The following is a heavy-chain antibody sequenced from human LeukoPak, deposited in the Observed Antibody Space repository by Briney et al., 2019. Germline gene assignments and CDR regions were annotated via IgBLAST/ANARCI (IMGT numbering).Heavy chain of an antibody. CDR2: IIPLFDTT. D-gene: IGHD4-11*01. CDR1: GGTFGSSA. V-gene: IGHV1-69*13. Sequence: SVTVSCKASGGTFGSSALRWVRQAPGQGLEWMGGIIPLFDTTNYARKFQGRIPIIADESTSTVYMELSSLRYEDTAPYYCPSASNSGFDYWGQGTLVTVSS. J-gene: IGHJ4*02. CDR3: PSASNSGFDY.